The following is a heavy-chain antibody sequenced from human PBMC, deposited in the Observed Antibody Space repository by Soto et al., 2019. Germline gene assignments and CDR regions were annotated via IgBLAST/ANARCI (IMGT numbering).Heavy chain of an antibody. CDR1: GFTFSSYE. CDR3: AREVPTYSSGWYEVKLKDALDI. Sequence: GGPLRLSCAASGFTFSSYEMNWVRQAPGKGLEWVSYISRSGSTIYYADSVKGRFTISRDNAKNSLYLQINSLRAEDTAVYYCAREVPTYSSGWYEVKLKDALDIWGQWTLVTVSS. V-gene: IGHV3-48*03. J-gene: IGHJ3*02. CDR2: ISRSGSTI. D-gene: IGHD6-13*01.